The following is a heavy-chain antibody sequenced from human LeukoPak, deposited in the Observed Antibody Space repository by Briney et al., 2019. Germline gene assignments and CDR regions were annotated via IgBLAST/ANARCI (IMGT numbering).Heavy chain of an antibody. D-gene: IGHD3-22*01. V-gene: IGHV3-33*01. Sequence: PGRSRSLSCAASGFTFSSYGMHWVRQAPGKGLEWVAVIWYDGSSKYYADSVKGRFSISRDNSKNTLYLQMNSLRAEDTAVYYCAADSSSYCRYFDYWGQGTLVTVSS. CDR1: GFTFSSYG. CDR2: IWYDGSSK. J-gene: IGHJ4*02. CDR3: AADSSSYCRYFDY.